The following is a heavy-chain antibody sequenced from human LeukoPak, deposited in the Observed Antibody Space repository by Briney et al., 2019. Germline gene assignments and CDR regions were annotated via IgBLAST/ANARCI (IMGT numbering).Heavy chain of an antibody. CDR3: ARDFYHDSSGSSFDY. D-gene: IGHD3-22*01. CDR1: GFTFRSYS. Sequence: GGSLRLSCAASGFTFRSYSMNWVRQAPGKGLEWVSSISSSSSYIYYADSVKGRFTISRDNAKNSLYLQMNSLRAEDTAVYYCARDFYHDSSGSSFDYWGQGTLVTVSS. CDR2: ISSSSSYI. V-gene: IGHV3-21*01. J-gene: IGHJ4*02.